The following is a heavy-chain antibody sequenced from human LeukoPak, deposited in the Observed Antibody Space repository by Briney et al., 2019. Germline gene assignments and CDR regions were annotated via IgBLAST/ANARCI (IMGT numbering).Heavy chain of an antibody. CDR3: AGTYYYDSSGYPGAWFDP. J-gene: IGHJ5*02. CDR1: GGSISSGDYY. D-gene: IGHD3-22*01. V-gene: IGHV4-30-4*01. Sequence: SETLPLTCTVSGGSISSGDYYWSWIRQPPGKGLEWIGYIYYSGSTYYNPSLKSRVTISVDTSKNQFSLKLSSVTAADTAVYYCAGTYYYDSSGYPGAWFDPWGQGTLVTVSS. CDR2: IYYSGST.